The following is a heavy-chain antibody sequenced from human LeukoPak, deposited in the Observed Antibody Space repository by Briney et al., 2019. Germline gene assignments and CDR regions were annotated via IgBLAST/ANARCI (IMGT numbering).Heavy chain of an antibody. Sequence: ASVKVSCKASGYTFTSYGISWVRQAPGQGLEWMGWISAYNGNTNYAQKLQGRVTMTTDTSTSTACMELRSLRSDDTAVYYCARVVVFGVVIIRYYFDYWGQGTLVTVSS. J-gene: IGHJ4*02. V-gene: IGHV1-18*01. CDR1: GYTFTSYG. CDR2: ISAYNGNT. D-gene: IGHD3-3*01. CDR3: ARVVVFGVVIIRYYFDY.